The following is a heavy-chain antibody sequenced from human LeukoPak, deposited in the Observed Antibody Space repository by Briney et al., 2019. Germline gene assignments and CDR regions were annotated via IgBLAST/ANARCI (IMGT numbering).Heavy chain of an antibody. Sequence: GEPLKISCKGSGYRFTSYWIGWVRQMPGKGLEWMGIIYPGDSDTRYSPSFQGQVTISADKSISTAYLQWSSLKASDTAMYYCASQGSYYYGSGSYYGGWFDPWGQGTLVTVSS. V-gene: IGHV5-51*01. D-gene: IGHD3-10*01. J-gene: IGHJ5*02. CDR1: GYRFTSYW. CDR2: IYPGDSDT. CDR3: ASQGSYYYGSGSYYGGWFDP.